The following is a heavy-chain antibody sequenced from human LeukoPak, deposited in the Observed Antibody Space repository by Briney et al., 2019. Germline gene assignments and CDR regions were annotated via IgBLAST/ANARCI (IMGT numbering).Heavy chain of an antibody. Sequence: GGSLRLSCEASGFTISSYSMKWVRQAPGKGLEWVSYISSSSSTIYYADSVKGRFTISRDNAKNSVYLQMNNLRAKDTAVYYCARSKSDRSGWFYFDSWGQGTQVTVSS. V-gene: IGHV3-48*01. CDR3: ARSKSDRSGWFYFDS. J-gene: IGHJ4*02. D-gene: IGHD6-19*01. CDR1: GFTISSYS. CDR2: ISSSSSTI.